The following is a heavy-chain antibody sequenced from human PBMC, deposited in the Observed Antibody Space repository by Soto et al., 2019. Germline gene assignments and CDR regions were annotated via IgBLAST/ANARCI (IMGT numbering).Heavy chain of an antibody. J-gene: IGHJ6*02. CDR1: GFTFSSYS. CDR3: ARDDPDTAMDV. D-gene: IGHD5-18*01. CDR2: ISSSSSYI. Sequence: GGSLRLSCAASGFTFSSYSMNWVRQAPGKGLEWVSSISSSSSYIYYADSVKGRFTISRDNAKNSLYLQMNSLRAEDTAVYYCARDDPDTAMDVWGQGTTVTVSS. V-gene: IGHV3-21*01.